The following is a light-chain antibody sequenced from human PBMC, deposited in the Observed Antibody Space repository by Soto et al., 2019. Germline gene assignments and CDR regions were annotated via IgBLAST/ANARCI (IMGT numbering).Light chain of an antibody. J-gene: IGKJ1*01. CDR1: QSVSSSY. CDR2: GAS. Sequence: EIVLTQSPGTLSLSPGERATLSCRASQSVSSSYLAWYKQKPGQAPRLLIYGASNRATGITDRFSGSGSGTDFTLTISRLEPEDFAVYYCQQYGSSPRKFGQGTKVEIK. CDR3: QQYGSSPRK. V-gene: IGKV3-20*01.